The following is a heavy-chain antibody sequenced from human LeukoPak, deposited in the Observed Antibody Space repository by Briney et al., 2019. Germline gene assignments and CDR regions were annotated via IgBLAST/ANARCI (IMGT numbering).Heavy chain of an antibody. Sequence: SVKVSCKASGGTFSSYAISWVRQAPGQGLEWVGGIIPIFGTANYAQKFQGRVTITADESTSTAYMELSSLRSEDTAVYYCARYPYDSSGYPAHYFDYWGQGTLVTVSS. CDR1: GGTFSSYA. CDR3: ARYPYDSSGYPAHYFDY. J-gene: IGHJ4*02. D-gene: IGHD3-22*01. V-gene: IGHV1-69*13. CDR2: IIPIFGTA.